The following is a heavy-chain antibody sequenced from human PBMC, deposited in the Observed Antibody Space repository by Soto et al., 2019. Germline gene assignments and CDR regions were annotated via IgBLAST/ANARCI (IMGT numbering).Heavy chain of an antibody. CDR1: GFTFNTYW. CDR2: INSDGSST. CDR3: ARDRILDLDV. D-gene: IGHD2-15*01. Sequence: EVQLVESGGGLVQPGGSLRLSCAASGFTFNTYWMHWVRQVTGKGLVWVSRINSDGSSTSYADSVKGRFTISRDNAKNTLYLQMNSLRVEDTAVYYCARDRILDLDVWGQGTTVTVSS. V-gene: IGHV3-74*01. J-gene: IGHJ6*02.